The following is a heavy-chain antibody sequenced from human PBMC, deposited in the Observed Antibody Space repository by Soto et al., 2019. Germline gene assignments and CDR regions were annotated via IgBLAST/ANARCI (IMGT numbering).Heavy chain of an antibody. Sequence: QVKVVESGGGVVQPGRSLTLSCAASGFIFRNYGMHWVRQAPGKGLEWLAAIWYDGANKHYADSVKGRFSTSRDNSKNTVYLQINSLRAEDTAVYYCARDQGEIVAAPIENNGLSNRLDSWGQGTLVTVSS. D-gene: IGHD5-12*01. CDR3: ARDQGEIVAAPIENNGLSNRLDS. J-gene: IGHJ5*01. CDR1: GFIFRNYG. V-gene: IGHV3-33*01. CDR2: IWYDGANK.